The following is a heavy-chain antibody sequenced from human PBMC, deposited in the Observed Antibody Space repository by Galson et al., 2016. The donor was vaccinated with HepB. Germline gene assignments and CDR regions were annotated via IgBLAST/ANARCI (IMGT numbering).Heavy chain of an antibody. CDR1: GYSLTNYA. V-gene: IGHV7-4-1*02. Sequence: SVKVSCKASGYSLTNYALNWVRQAPGQGLEWMGWINTRTGMPTYAQGFTGRLVLSLDTSVSTAYLEISSLKAEDTAIYYCARNLYFYASGAKRYFVLWGRGTLVTVSS. J-gene: IGHJ2*01. D-gene: IGHD3-10*01. CDR3: ARNLYFYASGAKRYFVL. CDR2: INTRTGMP.